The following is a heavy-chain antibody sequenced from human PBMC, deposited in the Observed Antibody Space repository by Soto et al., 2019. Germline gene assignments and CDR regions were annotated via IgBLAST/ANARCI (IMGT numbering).Heavy chain of an antibody. J-gene: IGHJ5*02. CDR2: IYHSGST. CDR3: XXXXXXRXXXWFXP. Sequence: QLQLQESGSGLVKPSQTLSLTCAVSGGSISSGGYSWSWIRQPPGKGLEWIGYIYHSGSTYYNPSLRSRVTISVDRSKNQFSLKLSSVXXAXXXXXXXXXXXXXRXXXWFXPWGQGTLVT. CDR1: GGSISSGGYS. D-gene: IGHD3-10*01. V-gene: IGHV4-30-2*01.